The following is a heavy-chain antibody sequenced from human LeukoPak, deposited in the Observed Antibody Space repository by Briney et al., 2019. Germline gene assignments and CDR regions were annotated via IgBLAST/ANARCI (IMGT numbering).Heavy chain of an antibody. V-gene: IGHV4-38-2*01. CDR2: IYHSGST. CDR3: ARGLFVTYDSSGYYNNYYYYYMDV. Sequence: SETLSLTCAVSGYSISSGYYWGWIRQPPGKGLEWIGSIYHSGSTYYNPSLKSRVTISVDTSKNQFSLKLSSVTAADTAVYYCARGLFVTYDSSGYYNNYYYYYMDVWGKGTTVTDSS. CDR1: GYSISSGYY. J-gene: IGHJ6*03. D-gene: IGHD3-22*01.